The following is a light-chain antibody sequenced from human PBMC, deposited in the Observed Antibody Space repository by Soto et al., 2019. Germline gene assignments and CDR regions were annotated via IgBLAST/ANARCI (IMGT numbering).Light chain of an antibody. J-gene: IGKJ4*01. CDR2: GAS. V-gene: IGKV3D-15*01. CDR1: QGIGST. CDR3: QHDANWPLT. Sequence: EIVLTQSPATLSLSPRERATLSCRASQGIGSTLAWYQQKPGQTPRLLIYGASTRATGVPARFSGSGSGTDFTLTINSLQSEDFAVYYCQHDANWPLTFGGGGKVDIK.